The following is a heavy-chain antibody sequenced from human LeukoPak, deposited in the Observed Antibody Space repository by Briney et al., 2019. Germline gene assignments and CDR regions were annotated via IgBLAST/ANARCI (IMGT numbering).Heavy chain of an antibody. J-gene: IGHJ4*02. CDR3: ARARNDYGDYVFDY. D-gene: IGHD4-17*01. CDR2: IKQDGSEK. Sequence: GGSPRLSCAASGFTFSSYWMSWVRQAPGKGLEWVANIKQDGSEKYYVDSVKGRFTISRDNAKNSLHLQMNSLRAEDTAVYYCARARNDYGDYVFDYWGQGTLVTVSS. V-gene: IGHV3-7*01. CDR1: GFTFSSYW.